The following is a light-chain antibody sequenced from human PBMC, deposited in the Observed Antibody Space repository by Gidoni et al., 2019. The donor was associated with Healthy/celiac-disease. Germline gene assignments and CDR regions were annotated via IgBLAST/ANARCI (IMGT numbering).Light chain of an antibody. V-gene: IGKV3-11*01. CDR1: QSVSSY. CDR3: QQRSNWPPIT. CDR2: DAS. J-gene: IGKJ5*01. Sequence: EIVFTQSPATLSLSPGERATLSCRASQSVSSYLAWYQQKPGQAPRLLFYDASNRATGIPARFSGSGSGTDFTLTISSLEPEDFAVYYCQQRSNWPPITFGQGTRLEIK.